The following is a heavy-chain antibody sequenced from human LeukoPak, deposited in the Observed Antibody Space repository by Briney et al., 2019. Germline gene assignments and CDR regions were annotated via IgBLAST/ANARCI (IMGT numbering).Heavy chain of an antibody. V-gene: IGHV4-4*02. CDR1: GASLSNSNW. J-gene: IGHJ4*02. CDR2: IYHSGST. CDR3: ASRAPRDNYDRYLPIDY. Sequence: PSETLSLTCAVTGASLSNSNWWTWVRQPPGKGLEWIGEIYHSGSTNYKTSLKSRTTISVDKSKNQFSLKLNSVTAADTAVYYCASRAPRDNYDRYLPIDYWGQGTLVTVSS. D-gene: IGHD3-22*01.